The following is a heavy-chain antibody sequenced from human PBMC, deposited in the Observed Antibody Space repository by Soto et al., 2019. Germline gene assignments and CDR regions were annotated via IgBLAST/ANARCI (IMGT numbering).Heavy chain of an antibody. Sequence: VSVVSISSLYWCWIRQSPEKGLRWIGHIYYSGRTTYSPALKSRVTISLDMSNSHVSLKMISVTAADTADYYCARDRGSVDCVWGTYRSRGYFENWARGTLGTLSS. CDR2: IYYSGRT. CDR3: ARDRGSVDCVWGTYRSRGYFEN. J-gene: IGHJ4*01. V-gene: IGHV4-59*01. D-gene: IGHD3-16*02. CDR1: VVSISSLY.